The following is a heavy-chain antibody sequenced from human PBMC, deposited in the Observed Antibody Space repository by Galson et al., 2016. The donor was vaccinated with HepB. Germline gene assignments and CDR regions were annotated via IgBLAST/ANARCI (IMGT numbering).Heavy chain of an antibody. V-gene: IGHV1-18*04. J-gene: IGHJ3*01. CDR2: TNFHNGKT. Sequence: SVKVSCKASGYTFTGYFMHWVRQAPGQGLEWMGWTNFHNGKTKYAQKFQGRVTMTTDTSTSTAYMELRSLRSDDTAVYHCAMDRVGHALVTVDDAFGFWGEGTMVTVPP. D-gene: IGHD4-23*01. CDR1: GYTFTGYF. CDR3: AMDRVGHALVTVDDAFGF.